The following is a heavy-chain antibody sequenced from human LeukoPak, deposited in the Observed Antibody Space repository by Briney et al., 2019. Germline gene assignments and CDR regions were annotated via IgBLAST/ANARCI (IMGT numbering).Heavy chain of an antibody. Sequence: GRSLRLSCAASGFTFSNYAMHWVRQAPGKGLEWVAIISYDENNKYYADSVKGRFTISRDNSKNTLYLQVNSLRAEDTAVYYCARSELAGKNWFAPWGQGTLVTVSS. V-gene: IGHV3-30*01. CDR1: GFTFSNYA. CDR3: ARSELAGKNWFAP. D-gene: IGHD1-1*01. CDR2: ISYDENNK. J-gene: IGHJ5*02.